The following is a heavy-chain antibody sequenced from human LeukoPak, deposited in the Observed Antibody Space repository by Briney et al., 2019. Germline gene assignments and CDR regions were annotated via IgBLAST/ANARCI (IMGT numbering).Heavy chain of an antibody. J-gene: IGHJ6*02. D-gene: IGHD7-27*01. CDR3: AMGTYFYGVDV. CDR2: TSYDGINK. CDR1: GFTFSSYG. Sequence: GGSLRLSCAASGFTFSSYGMHWVRQAPGKGLEWVAGTSYDGINKYYADSVKGRFTISRDNSKNTLYLQMNSLRAEDTAVYYCAMGTYFYGVDVWGQGTTVTVSS. V-gene: IGHV3-30*03.